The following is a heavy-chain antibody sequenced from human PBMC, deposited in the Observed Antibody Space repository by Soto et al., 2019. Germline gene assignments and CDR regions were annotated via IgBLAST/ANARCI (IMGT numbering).Heavy chain of an antibody. CDR1: GFTFVSYS. V-gene: IGHV3-21*01. Sequence: WGSLRLSCAASGFTFVSYSINFFRHSPVKWREWVSSISSSSSYIYYADSVKGRFTISRDNAKNSLYLQMNSLRAEDTAVYYCARDLPHYDFWSGSAMYGMDVWGQGTTVTVSS. D-gene: IGHD3-3*01. J-gene: IGHJ6*02. CDR2: ISSSSSYI. CDR3: ARDLPHYDFWSGSAMYGMDV.